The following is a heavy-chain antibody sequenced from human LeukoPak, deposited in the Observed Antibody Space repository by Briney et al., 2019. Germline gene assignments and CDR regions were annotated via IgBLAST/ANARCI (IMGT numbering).Heavy chain of an antibody. D-gene: IGHD3-10*01. V-gene: IGHV3-74*01. J-gene: IGHJ4*02. CDR2: INSDGSST. CDR3: ARAPTLYGSGPVLDY. Sequence: GGSLRLSCAASGFTSSSYWMHWVRQAPGKGLVWVSRINSDGSSTSYADSVKGRFTISRDNAKNTLYLQMNSLRAEDTAVYYCARAPTLYGSGPVLDYWGQGTLVTVSS. CDR1: GFTSSSYW.